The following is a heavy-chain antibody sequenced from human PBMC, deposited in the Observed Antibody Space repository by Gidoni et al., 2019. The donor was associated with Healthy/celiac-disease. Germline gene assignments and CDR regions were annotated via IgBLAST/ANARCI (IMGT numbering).Heavy chain of an antibody. CDR3: ARGSVRNDFWSGYHFFDY. Sequence: QVQLQQWGAGLLKPSETLSLTCAVYGWSFSGYYWSWIRQPPGKGLEWIGEINHSGSTNYNPSLKSRVTISVDTSKNQFSLKLSSVTAADTAVYYCARGSVRNDFWSGYHFFDYWGQGTLVTVSS. V-gene: IGHV4-34*01. CDR2: INHSGST. D-gene: IGHD3-3*01. CDR1: GWSFSGYY. J-gene: IGHJ4*02.